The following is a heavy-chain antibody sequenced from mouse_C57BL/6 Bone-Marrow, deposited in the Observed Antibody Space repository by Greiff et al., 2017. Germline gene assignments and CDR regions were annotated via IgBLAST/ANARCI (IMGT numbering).Heavy chain of an antibody. CDR1: GYSFTGYY. V-gene: IGHV1-42*01. Sequence: VQLQQSGPELVKPGASVKISCKASGYSFTGYYMNWVKQSPEKSLEWIGEINPSTGGTTYNQKFKAKATLIVDKSSSTAYMQLKSLTSEDSAVYYCAEANWAWFAYWGQGTLVTVSA. D-gene: IGHD4-1*01. CDR2: INPSTGGT. CDR3: AEANWAWFAY. J-gene: IGHJ3*01.